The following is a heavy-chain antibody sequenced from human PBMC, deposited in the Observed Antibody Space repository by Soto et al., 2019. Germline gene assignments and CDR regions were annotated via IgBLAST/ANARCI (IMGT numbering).Heavy chain of an antibody. CDR3: ARVQYYDFWSGYYTGNWFDP. Sequence: SETLSLTCAVSGYSISSGYYWGWIRQPPGKGLEWIGSIYHSGGTYYNPSLKSRVTISVDTSKNQFSLKLSSVTAADTAVYYCARVQYYDFWSGYYTGNWFDPWGQGTLVTVSS. J-gene: IGHJ5*02. CDR2: IYHSGGT. D-gene: IGHD3-3*01. CDR1: GYSISSGYY. V-gene: IGHV4-38-2*01.